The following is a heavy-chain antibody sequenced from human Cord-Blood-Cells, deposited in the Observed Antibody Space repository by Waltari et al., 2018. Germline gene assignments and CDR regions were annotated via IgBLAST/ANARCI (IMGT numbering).Heavy chain of an antibody. V-gene: IGHV3-30*18. CDR3: AKSRIAAAVLDY. D-gene: IGHD6-13*01. CDR1: GFTFSSYG. CDR2: ISDDGSNK. Sequence: QVQLVESGGGVVQPGRSLRLSCAASGFTFSSYGMHWVRQAPGKGLEWVAVISDDGSNKYYADSVKGRFTISRDNSKNTLYLQMNSLRAEDTAVYYCAKSRIAAAVLDYWGQGTLVTVSS. J-gene: IGHJ4*02.